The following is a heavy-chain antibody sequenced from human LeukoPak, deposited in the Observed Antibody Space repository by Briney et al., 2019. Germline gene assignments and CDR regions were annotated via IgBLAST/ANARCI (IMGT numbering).Heavy chain of an antibody. Sequence: PSETLSLTCTVSGGSISSTSYYWGWIRQPPGKGLEWIGSIYYSGSTYYNPSLKSRVTISVDTSKNQFSLKLSSVTAADTAVYYCARLTFRSIAAANDAFDIWGQGTMVTVSS. CDR3: ARLTFRSIAAANDAFDI. D-gene: IGHD6-13*01. J-gene: IGHJ3*02. V-gene: IGHV4-39*01. CDR1: GGSISSTSYY. CDR2: IYYSGST.